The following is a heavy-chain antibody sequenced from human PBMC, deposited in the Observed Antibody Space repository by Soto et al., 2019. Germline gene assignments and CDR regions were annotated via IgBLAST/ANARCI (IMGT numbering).Heavy chain of an antibody. J-gene: IGHJ3*02. CDR2: IYYSGTT. Sequence: SETLSVTWPVAGGSTSSSVYYWGWISQTPGKGLEWIGIIYYSGTTDYNPSLKSRVTISLDTSKNQFSLKLSSVTAADTAVYYCARGPPWTDAFDIWGQGTKVTVSS. CDR1: GGSTSSSVYY. CDR3: ARGPPWTDAFDI. D-gene: IGHD5-12*01. V-gene: IGHV4-39*07.